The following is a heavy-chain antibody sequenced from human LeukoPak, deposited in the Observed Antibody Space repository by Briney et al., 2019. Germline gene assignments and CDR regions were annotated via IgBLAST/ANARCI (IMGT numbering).Heavy chain of an antibody. CDR3: ASLLVQQYYYYGMDV. CDR2: ISAYNGNT. CDR1: GYTFTSYG. D-gene: IGHD3-10*01. Sequence: ASVKVSCKASGYTFTSYGISWVRQAPGQGLEWMGWISAYNGNTNYAQKLQGRVTMTTDTSTSTAYMELRSLRSDDTAVYYCASLLVQQYYYYGMDVWGQGTTVTVSS. J-gene: IGHJ6*02. V-gene: IGHV1-18*01.